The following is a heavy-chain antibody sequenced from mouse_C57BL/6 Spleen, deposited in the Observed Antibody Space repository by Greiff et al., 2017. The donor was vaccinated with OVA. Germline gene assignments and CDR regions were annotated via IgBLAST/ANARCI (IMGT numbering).Heavy chain of an antibody. J-gene: IGHJ1*03. CDR1: GYTFTSYW. V-gene: IGHV1-69*01. Sequence: QVQLKQPGAELVMPGASVKLSCKASGYTFTSYWMHWVKQRPGQGLEWIGEIDPSDSYTNYNQKFKGKSTLTVDKSSSTAYMQLSSLTSEDSAVYYCARRDYYGSTYWYFDVWGTGTTVTGSS. CDR2: IDPSDSYT. CDR3: ARRDYYGSTYWYFDV. D-gene: IGHD1-1*01.